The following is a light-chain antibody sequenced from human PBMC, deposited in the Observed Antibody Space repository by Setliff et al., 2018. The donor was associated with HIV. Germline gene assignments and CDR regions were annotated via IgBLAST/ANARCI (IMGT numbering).Light chain of an antibody. CDR2: EVR. CDR1: SSDVGGYNS. CDR3: SSYAISNTLL. V-gene: IGLV2-14*01. Sequence: QSVLTQPASVSGPPGQSITISCTGTSSDVGGYNSVSWYQQRPGKAPKLILFEVRNRPSGVSDRFSGSKSGNTASLTISGLQAEDEADYYCSSYAISNTLLFGTGTKVTVL. J-gene: IGLJ1*01.